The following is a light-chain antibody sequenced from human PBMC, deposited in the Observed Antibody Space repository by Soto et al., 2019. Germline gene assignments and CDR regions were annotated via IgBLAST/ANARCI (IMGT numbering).Light chain of an antibody. CDR3: SAYSGDINFDV. J-gene: IGLJ3*02. CDR2: EVS. CDR1: SSDIGLYNY. V-gene: IGLV2-8*01. Sequence: QSALTQPPSASGSPGQSVTISCAGTSSDIGLYNYVSWYQHHPGKAPKLIIYEVSKRPSGVPNRFSGSKSGNTASLTVSALHAEEDAYYYGSAYSGDINFDVFGGGTKLTVL.